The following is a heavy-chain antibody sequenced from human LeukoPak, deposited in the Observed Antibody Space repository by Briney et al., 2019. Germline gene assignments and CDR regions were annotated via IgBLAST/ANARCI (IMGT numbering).Heavy chain of an antibody. Sequence: GGSLRLSCSASGFTFSNYAIHWVRQAPGKGLEYVSAISTNGGSTYYADSLRGRFTISRDNSKNTVHLQMSGLRADDTAVYYCVKGHIGAALWFSGSWGQGTLVTVSS. CDR1: GFTFSNYA. CDR3: VKGHIGAALWFSGS. J-gene: IGHJ5*02. CDR2: ISTNGGST. D-gene: IGHD6-13*01. V-gene: IGHV3-64D*09.